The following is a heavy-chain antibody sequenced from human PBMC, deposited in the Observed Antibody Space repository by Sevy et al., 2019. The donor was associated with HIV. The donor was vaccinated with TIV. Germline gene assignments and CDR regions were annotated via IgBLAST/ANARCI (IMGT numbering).Heavy chain of an antibody. CDR3: ARDSEFDIVVVVAGVGDAFDI. J-gene: IGHJ3*02. CDR1: GFTFSSYS. V-gene: IGHV3-48*02. CDR2: ISSSSSTI. Sequence: GGSLRLSCAASGFTFSSYSMNWVRQAPGKGLEWVSYISSSSSTIYYADSVKGRFTISRDNAKNSLYLQMNSLRDEDMAVYYCARDSEFDIVVVVAGVGDAFDIWGQGTMVTVSS. D-gene: IGHD2-15*01.